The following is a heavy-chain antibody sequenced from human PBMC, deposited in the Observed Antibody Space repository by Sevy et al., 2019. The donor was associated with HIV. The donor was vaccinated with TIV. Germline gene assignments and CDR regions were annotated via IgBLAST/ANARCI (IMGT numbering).Heavy chain of an antibody. Sequence: ASVKVSCKASGYTFTGYYMHWVRQAPGQGLEWMGWINPNSGGTNYAQKFQGRVTMTRDTSISTAYMELSRLRSDDTAVYYCARGRIQLWLSYAMDVWGQGTTVTVSS. V-gene: IGHV1-2*02. J-gene: IGHJ6*02. CDR1: GYTFTGYY. CDR2: INPNSGGT. D-gene: IGHD5-18*01. CDR3: ARGRIQLWLSYAMDV.